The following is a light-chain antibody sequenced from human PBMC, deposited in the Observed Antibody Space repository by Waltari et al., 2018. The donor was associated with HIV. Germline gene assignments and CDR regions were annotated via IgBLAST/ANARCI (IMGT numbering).Light chain of an antibody. V-gene: IGLV2-14*01. Sequence: QSVLPQPASVSGSPGQSITISCTGTSSDIGGYNYVSWYQQHPGKAPKLLIYEVSNRPSGVADRFSGSRSGNTASLTISGRQAEDEADYFCSSYAGSSIFVVFGGGTKLTVL. CDR3: SSYAGSSIFVV. CDR2: EVS. J-gene: IGLJ2*01. CDR1: SSDIGGYNY.